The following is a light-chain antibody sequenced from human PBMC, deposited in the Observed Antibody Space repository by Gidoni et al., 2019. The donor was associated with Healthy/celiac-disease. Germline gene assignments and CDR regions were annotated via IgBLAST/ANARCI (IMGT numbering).Light chain of an antibody. CDR2: RDS. CDR3: QVWDSSTAV. J-gene: IGLJ2*01. CDR1: NIGSKN. V-gene: IGLV3-9*01. Sequence: SYELTQQLSVSVALGQTARLTCGGNNIGSKNVHWYQQKPGQAPVLVIYRDSNRPSGIPERFSGSNSGNTATLTISRAQAGDEADYYCQVWDSSTAVFGGGTKLTVL.